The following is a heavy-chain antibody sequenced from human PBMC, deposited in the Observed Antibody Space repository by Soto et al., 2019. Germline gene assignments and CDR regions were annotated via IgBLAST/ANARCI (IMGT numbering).Heavy chain of an antibody. Sequence: GGSLRLSCAASGFTFSTYAMSWVRQAPGKGLEWVSVISGSGGTKYYADSVKGRFTISRDNAINSLYLQMNSLRPDDTAVYYCANFPSCSSSTCLDYWGRGTLVTVSS. CDR3: ANFPSCSSSTCLDY. CDR1: GFTFSTYA. V-gene: IGHV3-23*01. CDR2: ISGSGGTK. D-gene: IGHD2-15*01. J-gene: IGHJ4*02.